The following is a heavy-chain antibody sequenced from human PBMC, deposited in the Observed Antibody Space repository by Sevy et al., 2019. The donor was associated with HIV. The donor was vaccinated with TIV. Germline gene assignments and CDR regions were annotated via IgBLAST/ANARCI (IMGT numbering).Heavy chain of an antibody. D-gene: IGHD3-10*01. V-gene: IGHV3-21*01. J-gene: IGHJ4*02. CDR1: GFTFNKYN. Sequence: GGSLRLSCAASGFTFNKYNMIWVRQAPGKGLEWVSFISSGSNYIYYADSVRGRFTTSRDNAKNSLYLQMNTLRAEDRAVYYCAREGSGRYWGQGTLVTVSS. CDR3: AREGSGRY. CDR2: ISSGSNYI.